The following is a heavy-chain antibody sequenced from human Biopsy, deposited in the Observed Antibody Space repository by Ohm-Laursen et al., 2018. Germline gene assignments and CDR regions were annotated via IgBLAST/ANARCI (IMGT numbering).Heavy chain of an antibody. V-gene: IGHV4-31*01. CDR1: GGSLSHLS. CDR2: LFHRAPP. J-gene: IGHJ5*02. D-gene: IGHD3-22*01. Sequence: TLSLPCPVSGGSLSHLSWRWLRQRPGTGLEWLGSLFHRAPPYYHPSLKNLITISGDTSKNQFSLKLNSVTAADPAVYYCARGDYFDSNGYFWFDPWGQGTLVTVSS. CDR3: ARGDYFDSNGYFWFDP.